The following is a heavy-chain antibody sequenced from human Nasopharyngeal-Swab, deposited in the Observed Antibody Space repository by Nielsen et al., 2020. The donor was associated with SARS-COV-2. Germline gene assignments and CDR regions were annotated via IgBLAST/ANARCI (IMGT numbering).Heavy chain of an antibody. J-gene: IGHJ3*02. CDR1: GGSISSSSYY. D-gene: IGHD3-3*01. Sequence: SETLSLTCTVSGGSISSSSYYWGWIRQPPGKGLEWIGSIYYSGSTYYNPSLKSRVTISEDTSKNQLSLKLSSVTAADTAVYYCARHQEFTIFGVVIRGAFDIWGQGTMVTVSS. V-gene: IGHV4-39*01. CDR3: ARHQEFTIFGVVIRGAFDI. CDR2: IYYSGST.